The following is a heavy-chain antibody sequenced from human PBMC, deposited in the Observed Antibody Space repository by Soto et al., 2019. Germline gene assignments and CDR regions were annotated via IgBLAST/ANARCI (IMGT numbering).Heavy chain of an antibody. V-gene: IGHV3-30*03. Sequence: QVQLVESGGGVVQPGRSLRLSCAASGFTFSSYGMHWVRQAPGKGLEWVAVISYDGSNKYYADSVKGRFTISRDNSKNTLYLQMNSLRAEDTAVYYCAQISCSGGSCYSGDYWGQGTLVTVSS. CDR1: GFTFSSYG. CDR3: AQISCSGGSCYSGDY. J-gene: IGHJ4*02. CDR2: ISYDGSNK. D-gene: IGHD2-15*01.